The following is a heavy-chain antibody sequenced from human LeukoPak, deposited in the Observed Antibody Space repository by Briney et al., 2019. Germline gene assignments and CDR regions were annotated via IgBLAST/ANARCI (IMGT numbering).Heavy chain of an antibody. V-gene: IGHV1-2*02. CDR1: GYTFTGYY. CDR2: INPNSGGT. D-gene: IGHD6-6*01. CDR3: ARAPLALRSIAARPGYWFDP. Sequence: SVKVSCKASGYTFTGYYMHWVRQAPGQGLEWMGWINPNSGGTNYAQKFQGRVTMTRDTSISTAYMELSRLRSDDTAVYYCARAPLALRSIAARPGYWFDPWGQGTLVTVSS. J-gene: IGHJ5*02.